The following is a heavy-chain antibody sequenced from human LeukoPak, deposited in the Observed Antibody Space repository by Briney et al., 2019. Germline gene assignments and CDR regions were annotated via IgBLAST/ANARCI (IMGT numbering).Heavy chain of an antibody. V-gene: IGHV3-13*01. CDR1: GFTFSSYD. D-gene: IGHD2-2*02. CDR2: IGTAGDT. J-gene: IGHJ6*02. CDR3: ARFYRGYCSSTSCYTRGYYGMDV. Sequence: GGSLRLSCAASGFTFSSYDMRWVRQATGKGLEWVSAIGTAGDTYYPGSVKGRFTISRENAKNSLYLQMNSLRAGDTAVYYCARFYRGYCSSTSCYTRGYYGMDVWGQGTTVTVSS.